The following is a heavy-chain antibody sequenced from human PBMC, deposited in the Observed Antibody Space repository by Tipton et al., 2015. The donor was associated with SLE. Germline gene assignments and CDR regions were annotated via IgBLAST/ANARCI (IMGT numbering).Heavy chain of an antibody. V-gene: IGHV4-34*01. CDR3: ARPTGYPYYFDD. D-gene: IGHD5-12*01. CDR2: INHSGST. J-gene: IGHJ4*02. Sequence: TLSLTCAVYGGSFSGYYWSWIRQPPGKGLEWIGEINHSGSTNYNPSLKSRVTISVDTSKNQFSLKLSSVTAADTAVYYCARPTGYPYYFDDWGQGTLVTVSS. CDR1: GGSFSGYY.